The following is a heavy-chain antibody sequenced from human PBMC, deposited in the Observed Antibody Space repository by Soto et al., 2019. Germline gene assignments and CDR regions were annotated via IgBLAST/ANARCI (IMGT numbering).Heavy chain of an antibody. CDR3: AKDPHLSSGWDDAFDI. Sequence: GGSLRLSCAASGFTFDAYTMHLVRQAPGKGLEWVSAISCGGGSTYYADSVKGRFTISRDNSKNTLYLQMNSLRAEDTAVYYCAKDPHLSSGWDDAFDIWGQGTMVTVSS. CDR1: GFTFDAYT. D-gene: IGHD3-22*01. V-gene: IGHV3-23*01. J-gene: IGHJ3*02. CDR2: ISCGGGST.